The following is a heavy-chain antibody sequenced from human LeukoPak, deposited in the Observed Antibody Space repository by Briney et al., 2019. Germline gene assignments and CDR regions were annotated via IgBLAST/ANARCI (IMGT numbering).Heavy chain of an antibody. CDR2: ISCSGGST. CDR3: VRGGIMITFGGVIKRLNWFDP. V-gene: IGHV3-23*01. D-gene: IGHD3-16*02. Sequence: PGGSLRLSCAASGFTFSNYGMSWVRQAPGKGLEWVSAISCSGGSTNYADSVKGRFTISRDNSKNTLYLQMNSVRAEDTAVYYCVRGGIMITFGGVIKRLNWFDPWGQGTLVTVSS. CDR1: GFTFSNYG. J-gene: IGHJ5*02.